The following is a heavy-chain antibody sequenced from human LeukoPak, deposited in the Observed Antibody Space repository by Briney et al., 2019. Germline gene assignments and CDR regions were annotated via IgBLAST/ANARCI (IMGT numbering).Heavy chain of an antibody. D-gene: IGHD3-16*01. CDR3: TTEYFGGFEF. J-gene: IGHJ4*02. CDR2: VKNRGDGRAT. Sequence: GGSLRLSCVVSTYTKAWMNWVRQAPGKGLEWVGRVKNRGDGRATDYAPPVKGRFTISRDDSKKTVYLQMDSLKTKDTAVYFCTTEYFGGFEFWGPGTLVTVSS. V-gene: IGHV3-15*07. CDR1: TYTKAW.